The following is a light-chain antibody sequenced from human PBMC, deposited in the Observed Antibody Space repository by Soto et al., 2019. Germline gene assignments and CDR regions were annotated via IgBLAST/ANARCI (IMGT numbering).Light chain of an antibody. CDR1: QSVSSN. CDR2: GAS. V-gene: IGKV3-20*01. Sequence: EIVMTQSPATLSVCPGERATLSCRASQSVSSNLAWYQQKPGQAPRLLIYGASSRATGIPDRFSGSGSRTDFTLTISRLEPEDFAVYYCQQYGSSPTFGQGTKVDI. J-gene: IGKJ1*01. CDR3: QQYGSSPT.